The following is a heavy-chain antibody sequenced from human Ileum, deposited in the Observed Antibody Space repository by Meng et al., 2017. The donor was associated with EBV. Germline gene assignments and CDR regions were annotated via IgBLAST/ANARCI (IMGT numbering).Heavy chain of an antibody. CDR2: INPSTGTT. V-gene: IGHV1-46*04. CDR1: GYTFTSYY. D-gene: IGHD6-19*01. Sequence: QVQLVQSGAEVKKPGASVKVSCKASGYTFTSYYIHWVRQAPGQGLEWMGIINPSTGTTTYAQNLQGRVTMTRDTSTSTVYMELSSLRSEDTAVYYCARDCLAGYTSGWQFDYWGPGTMVTVS. CDR3: ARDCLAGYTSGWQFDY. J-gene: IGHJ4*02.